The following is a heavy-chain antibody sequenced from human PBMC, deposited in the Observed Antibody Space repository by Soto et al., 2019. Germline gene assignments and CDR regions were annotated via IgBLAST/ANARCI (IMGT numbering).Heavy chain of an antibody. J-gene: IGHJ6*02. CDR3: ARGLSVPAAIPYYYYYGMDV. CDR2: ISSSSSTI. V-gene: IGHV3-48*02. Sequence: PGGSLRLSCAASGFTFSSYSMNWVRQAPGKGLEWVSYISSSSSTIYYADSVKGRFTISRDNAKNSLYLQMNSLRDEDTAVYYCARGLSVPAAIPYYYYYGMDVWGQGTTVTVSS. CDR1: GFTFSSYS. D-gene: IGHD2-2*01.